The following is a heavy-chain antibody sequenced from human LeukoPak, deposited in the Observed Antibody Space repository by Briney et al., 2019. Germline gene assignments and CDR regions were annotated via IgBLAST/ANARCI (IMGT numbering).Heavy chain of an antibody. Sequence: GGSLRLSCGASGFTFSRYAMSWVRQAPGKGLEWVSGISGTNGNTYYADPVKGRFTISRDNSKNTVYLQMNSLRAEDTALYYCAKDWEAVSGTPTAIDYWGRGTLVTVSS. CDR2: ISGTNGNT. V-gene: IGHV3-23*01. CDR1: GFTFSRYA. J-gene: IGHJ4*02. D-gene: IGHD6-19*01. CDR3: AKDWEAVSGTPTAIDY.